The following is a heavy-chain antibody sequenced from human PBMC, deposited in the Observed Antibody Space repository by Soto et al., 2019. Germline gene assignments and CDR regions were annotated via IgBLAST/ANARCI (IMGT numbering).Heavy chain of an antibody. J-gene: IGHJ6*02. CDR1: GFTFSSYS. Sequence: PGGSLRLSCAASGFTFSSYSMNWVRQAPGKGLEWVSYISSSSSYMYYADSVKGRFTISRDNAKNSLYLQMNSLRAEDTAVYYCARGESGVWGQGTKVTVSS. V-gene: IGHV3-21*06. D-gene: IGHD1-26*01. CDR3: ARGESGV. CDR2: ISSSSSYM.